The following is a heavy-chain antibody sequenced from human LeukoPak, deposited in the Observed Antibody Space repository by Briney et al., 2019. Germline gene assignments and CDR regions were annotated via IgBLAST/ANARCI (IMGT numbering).Heavy chain of an antibody. Sequence: GGSLRLSCAASGFTFSSYWMSWVRQAPGKGLEWVANIKQDGSEKYYVDSVKGRFTISRDNAKNSLYLQMNSLRAEDTAVYYCARGLDSSSWRSDYWGQGTLVTVSS. J-gene: IGHJ4*02. CDR1: GFTFSSYW. V-gene: IGHV3-7*01. D-gene: IGHD6-13*01. CDR2: IKQDGSEK. CDR3: ARGLDSSSWRSDY.